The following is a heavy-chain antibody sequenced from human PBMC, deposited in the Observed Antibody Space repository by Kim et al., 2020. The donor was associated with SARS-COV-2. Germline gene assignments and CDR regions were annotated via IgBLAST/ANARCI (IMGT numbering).Heavy chain of an antibody. CDR1: GFTFSSYS. J-gene: IGHJ5*02. CDR2: ISSSSSYI. V-gene: IGHV3-21*01. Sequence: GGSLRLSCAASGFTFSSYSMNWVRQAPGKGLEWVSYISSSSSYIYYADSVKGRITISRDNAKNSLYLQMNSLRAEDTAVYYFARESLGHYDILTGYPPQRGFDPWGQGTLVTVSS. D-gene: IGHD3-9*01. CDR3: ARESLGHYDILTGYPPQRGFDP.